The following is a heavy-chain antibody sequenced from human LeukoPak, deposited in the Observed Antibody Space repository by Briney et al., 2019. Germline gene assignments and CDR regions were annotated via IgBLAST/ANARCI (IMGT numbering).Heavy chain of an antibody. Sequence: PGGSLRLSCAASGFTFSTYSMNWVRQAPGKGLEWVSSISSSSSTIYYADSVKGRFTISRDNAKTSLYLQMNSLRAEDTAVYYCARDRTAAAGARWWCDPWGQGTLVTVSS. CDR1: GFTFSTYS. CDR2: ISSSSSTI. V-gene: IGHV3-48*01. D-gene: IGHD6-13*01. J-gene: IGHJ5*02. CDR3: ARDRTAAAGARWWCDP.